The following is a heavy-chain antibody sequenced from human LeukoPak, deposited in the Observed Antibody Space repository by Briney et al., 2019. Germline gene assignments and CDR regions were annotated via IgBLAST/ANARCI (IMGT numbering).Heavy chain of an antibody. CDR1: GFTFSSYA. J-gene: IGHJ6*02. Sequence: GGSLRLSCAASGFTFSSYAMSWVRQAPGKGLEWVSAISGSGGSTYYADSVKGRFTISRDNSKNTLYLQMNSLRAEDTAVYYCAKLEGSYWAARLTYYYYGMDVWGQGTTVTVSS. V-gene: IGHV3-23*01. D-gene: IGHD3-10*01. CDR3: AKLEGSYWAARLTYYYYGMDV. CDR2: ISGSGGST.